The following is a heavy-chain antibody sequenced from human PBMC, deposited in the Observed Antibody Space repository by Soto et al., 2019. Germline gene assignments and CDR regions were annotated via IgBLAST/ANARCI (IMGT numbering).Heavy chain of an antibody. CDR3: AGDEDTAMVTGYYYYGMDV. V-gene: IGHV1-18*04. J-gene: IGHJ6*02. D-gene: IGHD5-18*01. Sequence: QVQLVQSGAEVKKPGASVKVSCKASGYTFTSYGISWVRQAPGQGLEWMGWISAYNGNTNYAQKLQGRVTMTTDTAKSTAYMELRSLRSDDTAVYYCAGDEDTAMVTGYYYYGMDVWGQGTTVTVSS. CDR2: ISAYNGNT. CDR1: GYTFTSYG.